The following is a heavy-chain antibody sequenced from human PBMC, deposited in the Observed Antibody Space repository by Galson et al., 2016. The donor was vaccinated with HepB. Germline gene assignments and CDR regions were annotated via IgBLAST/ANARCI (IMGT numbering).Heavy chain of an antibody. Sequence: SLRLSCAASGFTFSNFGMHWVRQGPGKGLEWVAVIWYDGSTEYHADSVKGRFTISRDDSKSTLYLQMNSLRAEDTAVYYCAREARGYYSESFDPWGQGTLVTVSS. J-gene: IGHJ5*02. CDR1: GFTFSNFG. V-gene: IGHV3-33*01. D-gene: IGHD3-22*01. CDR3: AREARGYYSESFDP. CDR2: IWYDGSTE.